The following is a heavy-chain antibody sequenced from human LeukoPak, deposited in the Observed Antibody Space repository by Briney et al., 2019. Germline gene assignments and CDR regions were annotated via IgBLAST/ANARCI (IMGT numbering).Heavy chain of an antibody. CDR1: GGFISSGSYY. J-gene: IGHJ4*02. V-gene: IGHV4-61*02. CDR2: TYTSGST. CDR3: ARDGGDFWSGYSSPFGY. Sequence: SETLSLTCTVSGGFISSGSYYWSWIRQPAGKGLEWIGRTYTSGSTNYNPSLKSRVTISVDTSKNQFSLKLSSVTAADTAVYYCARDGGDFWSGYSSPFGYWGQGTRVTVSS. D-gene: IGHD3-3*01.